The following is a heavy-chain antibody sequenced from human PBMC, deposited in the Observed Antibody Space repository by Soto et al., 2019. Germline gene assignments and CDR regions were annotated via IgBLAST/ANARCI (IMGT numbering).Heavy chain of an antibody. D-gene: IGHD5-12*01. J-gene: IGHJ3*02. V-gene: IGHV3-23*01. CDR1: GFTFSSYA. CDR3: ATPLHEYSGYVGPRSGDAFDI. CDR2: ISGSGGST. Sequence: PGGSLRLSCAASGFTFSSYAMSWVRQAPGKGLEWVSAISGSGGSTYYADSVKGRFTISRDNSKNSLYLQMNSLRAEDTAVYYCATPLHEYSGYVGPRSGDAFDIWGQGTMVTVSS.